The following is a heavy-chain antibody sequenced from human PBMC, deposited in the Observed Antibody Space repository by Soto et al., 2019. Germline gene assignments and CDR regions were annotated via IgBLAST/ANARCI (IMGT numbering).Heavy chain of an antibody. CDR3: AKATNDWTYHFDY. CDR2: LSGVGDAT. CDR1: GFTFDSFA. Sequence: EVQLLESGGDLVQPGGSLRLSCAASGFTFDSFAMTWVRQAPGKGLEWVSALSGVGDATSYADSVKGRFTISRDNSKNTLYLQINSLRPEDTAVYYCAKATNDWTYHFDYWGQGTPVTVSS. V-gene: IGHV3-23*01. D-gene: IGHD3-9*01. J-gene: IGHJ4*02.